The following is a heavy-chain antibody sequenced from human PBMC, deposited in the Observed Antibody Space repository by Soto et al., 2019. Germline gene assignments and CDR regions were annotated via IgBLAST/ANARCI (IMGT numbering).Heavy chain of an antibody. CDR2: ISGSGGRS. D-gene: IGHD3-16*01. Sequence: EVQLLDSGGGLVQPGGSLRLSCAASGFTFSNYAMTWVRQGPGKGLEWVSGISGSGGRSYYADSVKVRFTISSVNSKSTLYLQMNSLRAEDTAVYYCAKAYFVWSSEQPYYFDYWGQGTLVTVSS. CDR3: AKAYFVWSSEQPYYFDY. V-gene: IGHV3-23*01. CDR1: GFTFSNYA. J-gene: IGHJ4*02.